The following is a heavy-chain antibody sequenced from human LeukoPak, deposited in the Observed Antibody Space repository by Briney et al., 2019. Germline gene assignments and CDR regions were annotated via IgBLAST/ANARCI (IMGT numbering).Heavy chain of an antibody. CDR2: IYYSGST. Sequence: SETLSLTCTVSGGSISSYYWSWIRQPPGKGLEWIGYIYYSGSTNYNPSLKSRVTISVDTSKNQFSLKLSSVTAADTAVYYRARGGLRGYSHGQRFNYRGQGILVTVSS. D-gene: IGHD5-18*01. J-gene: IGHJ4*02. CDR3: ARGGLRGYSHGQRFNY. V-gene: IGHV4-59*01. CDR1: GGSISSYY.